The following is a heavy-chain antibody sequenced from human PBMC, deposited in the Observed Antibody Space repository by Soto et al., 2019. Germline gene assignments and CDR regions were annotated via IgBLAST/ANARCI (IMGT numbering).Heavy chain of an antibody. V-gene: IGHV4-34*01. CDR3: ARGGYVWGSYRSWVY. CDR2: INHSGST. J-gene: IGHJ4*02. D-gene: IGHD3-16*02. Sequence: PSETLSLTXAVYGGSFSGYYWSWIRQPPGKGLEWIGEINHSGSTNYNPSLKSRVTISVDTSKNQFSLKLSSVTAADTAVYYCARGGYVWGSYRSWVYWGQGTLVTVS. CDR1: GGSFSGYY.